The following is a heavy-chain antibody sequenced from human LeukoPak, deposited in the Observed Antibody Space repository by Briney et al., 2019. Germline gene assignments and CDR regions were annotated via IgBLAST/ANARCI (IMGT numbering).Heavy chain of an antibody. CDR3: ARDRGYYDSSGYYENGSWFDP. Sequence: SGTLSLTCTVSGGSISSGGYYWSCIRQHPGKGLEWIGYIYYSGRTYYNPSRKSRVTTSVDTSKNQFFLKLRSVTATDTAVYYCARDRGYYDSSGYYENGSWFDPWGQGTLVTVSS. D-gene: IGHD3-22*01. CDR2: IYYSGRT. V-gene: IGHV4-31*03. J-gene: IGHJ5*02. CDR1: GGSISSGGYY.